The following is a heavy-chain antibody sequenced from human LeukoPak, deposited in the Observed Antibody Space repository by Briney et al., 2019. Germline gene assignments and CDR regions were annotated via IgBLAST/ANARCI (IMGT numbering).Heavy chain of an antibody. Sequence: PGGSLRLSCAASGFTFSSYAMSWVRQAPGKGLEWVSAISGSGGSTDYADSVKGRFTISRDNYKNTLYLQMNSLRAEDTAVYYCAKPRVHDSSGYQKGNDAFDIWGQGTMVTVSS. CDR1: GFTFSSYA. J-gene: IGHJ3*02. V-gene: IGHV3-23*01. CDR2: ISGSGGST. D-gene: IGHD3-22*01. CDR3: AKPRVHDSSGYQKGNDAFDI.